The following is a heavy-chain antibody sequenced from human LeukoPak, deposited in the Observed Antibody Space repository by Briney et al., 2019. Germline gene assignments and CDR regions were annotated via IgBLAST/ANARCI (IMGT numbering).Heavy chain of an antibody. D-gene: IGHD2-2*01. CDR1: GFTFSSYG. CDR3: AKDLGYCSSTSCYNQFGMDV. CDR2: ISYDGSNK. Sequence: GGSLRLSCAASGFTFSSYGMHWVRQAPGKGLEWVAVISYDGSNKYYADSVKGRFTISRDNSKNTLYLQMNSLRAEDTAVYYRAKDLGYCSSTSCYNQFGMDVWGQGTTVTVSS. J-gene: IGHJ6*02. V-gene: IGHV3-30*18.